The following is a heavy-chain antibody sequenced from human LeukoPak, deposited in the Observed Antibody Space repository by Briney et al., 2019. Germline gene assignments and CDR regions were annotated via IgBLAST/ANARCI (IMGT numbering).Heavy chain of an antibody. CDR1: GYTFTAYY. CDR3: ATSTVADSDAFDI. D-gene: IGHD4-17*01. Sequence: ASVKVSRKASGYTFTAYYIHWVRQAPGQGLEWMGWINPNSGVTNSAQKFQGRVSMTRATSITTAYMELSRLTSDDTAVYYCATSTVADSDAFDIWGQGTMVTVSS. J-gene: IGHJ3*02. CDR2: INPNSGVT. V-gene: IGHV1-2*02.